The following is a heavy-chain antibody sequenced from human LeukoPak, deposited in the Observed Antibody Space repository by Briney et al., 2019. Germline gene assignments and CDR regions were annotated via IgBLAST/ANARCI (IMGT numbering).Heavy chain of an antibody. V-gene: IGHV3-30*03. CDR1: GFTFSSYA. J-gene: IGHJ4*02. CDR2: ISYDGSNK. CDR3: ARHVVAVGFDY. Sequence: GGSLRLSCAASGFTFSSYAMHWVRQAPGKGLEWVAVISYDGSNKYYGDSVKGRFTISRDNSKNTLYLQMNSLRAEDTAVYYCARHVVAVGFDYWGQGTLVTVSS. D-gene: IGHD3-22*01.